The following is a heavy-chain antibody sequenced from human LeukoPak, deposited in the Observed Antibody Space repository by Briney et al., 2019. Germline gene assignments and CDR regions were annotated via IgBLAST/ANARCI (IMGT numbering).Heavy chain of an antibody. CDR1: GFTVSSNY. V-gene: IGHV3-66*02. Sequence: GGSLRLSCAASGFTVSSNYMSWVRQAPGKGLEWVSVIYSGGSTYYADSVKGRFTISRDNSKNTLYLQMNSLRAEDTAVYYCAREAPYSFVPNWYFDLWGRGTLVTVSS. D-gene: IGHD2-15*01. CDR3: AREAPYSFVPNWYFDL. CDR2: IYSGGST. J-gene: IGHJ2*01.